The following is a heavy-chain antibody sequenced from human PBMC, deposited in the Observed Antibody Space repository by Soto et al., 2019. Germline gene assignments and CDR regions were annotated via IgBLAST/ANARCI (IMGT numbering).Heavy chain of an antibody. CDR1: GFTFSSYA. V-gene: IGHV3-30-3*01. D-gene: IGHD2-21*02. CDR3: AKGHIVVVTAPSLYYGMDV. CDR2: ISYDGSNK. J-gene: IGHJ6*02. Sequence: GGSLRLSCAASGFTFSSYAMHWVRQAPGKGLEWVAVISYDGSNKYYADSVKGRFTISRDNSKNTLYLQMNSLRAEDTAVYYCAKGHIVVVTAPSLYYGMDVWGQGTTVTVSS.